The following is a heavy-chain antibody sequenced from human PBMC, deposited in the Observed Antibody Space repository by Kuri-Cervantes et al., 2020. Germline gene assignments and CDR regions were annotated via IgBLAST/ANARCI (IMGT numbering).Heavy chain of an antibody. J-gene: IGHJ4*02. V-gene: IGHV4-30-2*01. CDR2: IYHSGST. Sequence: SEILSLTCTVSGGSISSSSYSWSWIRQPPGKGLEWIGYIYHSGSTYYNPSLKSRVTISVDRSKNQFSLKLSSVTAADTAVYYCARESASRGWIFDYWGQGTLVTVSS. D-gene: IGHD6-19*01. CDR1: GGSISSSSYS. CDR3: ARESASRGWIFDY.